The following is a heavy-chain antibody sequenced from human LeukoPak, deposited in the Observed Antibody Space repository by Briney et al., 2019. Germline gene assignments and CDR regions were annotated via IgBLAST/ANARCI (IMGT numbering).Heavy chain of an antibody. J-gene: IGHJ6*04. Sequence: SGPALVEPTQTLTLTCTFSGFSLLTSGVSVTWIRQPPGRALEWLARIDWDDDKYYNTSLEARLTISKDTSKNQVILTVTDMDPVDSATYYCARMYFGDYKGMDVWGKGTTVTVSS. CDR1: GFSLLTSGVS. V-gene: IGHV2-70*11. CDR3: ARMYFGDYKGMDV. D-gene: IGHD3-10*01. CDR2: IDWDDDK.